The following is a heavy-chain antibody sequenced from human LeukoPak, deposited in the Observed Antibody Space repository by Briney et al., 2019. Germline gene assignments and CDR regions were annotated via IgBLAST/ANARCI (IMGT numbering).Heavy chain of an antibody. CDR2: IYYSGST. CDR3: ARVGTYGSGSYLSWLDY. D-gene: IGHD3-10*01. Sequence: SETLSLTCTVSGGSISSYYWSWIRQPPGKGLEWIGYIYYSGSTNYNPSLKSQVTISVDTSKSQFPLKLSSVTAADTAVYYCARVGTYGSGSYLSWLDYWGQGTLVTVSS. J-gene: IGHJ4*02. V-gene: IGHV4-59*01. CDR1: GGSISSYY.